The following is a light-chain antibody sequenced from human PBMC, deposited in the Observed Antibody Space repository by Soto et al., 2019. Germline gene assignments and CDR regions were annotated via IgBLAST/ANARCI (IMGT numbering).Light chain of an antibody. CDR2: GNS. J-gene: IGLJ2*01. CDR3: QSYDSSLSL. V-gene: IGLV1-40*01. Sequence: QSVLTQPPSVSGAPGQRVTISCTGSSSNIGAGYDVHWYQQLPGTAPKLLTYGNSNRPSGVPDRFSGSKSGTSASLAITGLQAEDEADYYCQSYDSSLSLFGGGTKLTVL. CDR1: SSNIGAGYD.